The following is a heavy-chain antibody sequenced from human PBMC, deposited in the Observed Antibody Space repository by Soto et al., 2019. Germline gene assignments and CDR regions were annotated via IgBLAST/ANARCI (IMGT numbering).Heavy chain of an antibody. V-gene: IGHV1-18*01. Sequence: ASVKVSCKASGYSFYNSDINWVRQAPGQGLEWMGRITPFSGHTNYARTVQGRVTMTTDTSTSTAYMELRSLTSDDTAVYLCAREEILGLFDAYDLWGQGTMVTVSS. J-gene: IGHJ3*01. CDR2: ITPFSGHT. CDR3: AREEILGLFDAYDL. D-gene: IGHD3-3*01. CDR1: GYSFYNSD.